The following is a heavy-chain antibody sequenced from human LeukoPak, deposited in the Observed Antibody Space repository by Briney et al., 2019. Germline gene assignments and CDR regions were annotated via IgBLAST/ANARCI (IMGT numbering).Heavy chain of an antibody. D-gene: IGHD2-2*01. Sequence: PGGSLRLSCAASGFTFRSFGMHWVRQAPGKGLEWVTFIRNDGTTKYYADSAKGRFTISRDNSKNTLYLQMNSLRPEDTAVYYCAKDYSVVPAAMDYYFDYWGQGTLVTVSS. J-gene: IGHJ4*02. CDR1: GFTFRSFG. CDR3: AKDYSVVPAAMDYYFDY. CDR2: IRNDGTTK. V-gene: IGHV3-30*02.